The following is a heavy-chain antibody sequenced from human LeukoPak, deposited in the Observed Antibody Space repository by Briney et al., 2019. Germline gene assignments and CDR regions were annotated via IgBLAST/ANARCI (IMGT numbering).Heavy chain of an antibody. Sequence: GASVKVSCKASGGTFSSYAISWVRQAPGQGLEWMGGIIPIFGTANYAQKFQDRVTITADESTSTAYMELSSLRSEDTAVYYCARDLNSSGYYDSSPLEYWGQGTLVTVSS. CDR1: GGTFSSYA. CDR2: IIPIFGTA. CDR3: ARDLNSSGYYDSSPLEY. V-gene: IGHV1-69*13. J-gene: IGHJ4*02. D-gene: IGHD3-22*01.